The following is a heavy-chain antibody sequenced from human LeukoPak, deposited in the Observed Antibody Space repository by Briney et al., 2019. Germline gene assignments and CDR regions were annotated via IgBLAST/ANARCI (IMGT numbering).Heavy chain of an antibody. CDR2: ISGYNGNT. CDR1: GYTFTRYG. J-gene: IGHJ4*02. D-gene: IGHD4-23*01. Sequence: ASVKVSCKASGYTFTRYGITWVRQAPGQGLEWMGWISGYNGNTNYAQKLQGRVTMTTDTSTSTAYMELRSLRSDDTAVYYCARAEGYRGNSGGNYWGQGTLVTVSS. CDR3: ARAEGYRGNSGGNY. V-gene: IGHV1-18*01.